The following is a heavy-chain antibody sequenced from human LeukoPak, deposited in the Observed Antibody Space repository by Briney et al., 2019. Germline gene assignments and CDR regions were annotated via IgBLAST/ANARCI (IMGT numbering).Heavy chain of an antibody. J-gene: IGHJ5*02. D-gene: IGHD3-3*01. CDR1: GFTFSDYA. CDR3: ARASGLRSFTLIS. Sequence: PGGSLRLSCAASGFTFSDYAMNWVRQAPGQGLEWISRISDGTAGTYYADSVKGRFTISRDNSKNTLYLQMNGLRVEDTSVYYCARASGLRSFTLISWGLGTLVTVSS. CDR2: ISDGTAGT. V-gene: IGHV3-23*01.